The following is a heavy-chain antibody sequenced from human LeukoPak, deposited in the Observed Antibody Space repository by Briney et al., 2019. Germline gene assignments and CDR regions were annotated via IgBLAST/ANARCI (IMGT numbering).Heavy chain of an antibody. CDR3: AREGAAGTKYFQH. J-gene: IGHJ1*01. CDR2: IYYSGST. Sequence: SETLSLTCTVSGSSISSYYWSWIRQPPGKGLEWIGYIYYSGSTNYNPSLKSRVTISVDTSKNQFSLKLSSVTAADTAVYYCAREGAAGTKYFQHWGQGTLVTVSS. V-gene: IGHV4-59*12. CDR1: GSSISSYY. D-gene: IGHD6-13*01.